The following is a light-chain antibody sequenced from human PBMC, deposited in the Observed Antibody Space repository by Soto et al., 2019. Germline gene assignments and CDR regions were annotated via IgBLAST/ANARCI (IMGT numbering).Light chain of an antibody. CDR3: QQYTSYPLT. CDR2: KTS. V-gene: IGKV1-5*03. Sequence: MQITLSPSTLSATVGDRVTITCRASQYIGDWLAWYQQKPGKAPKLLIYKTSSLESGVPSRFSGSGSGTEFPLTISSLQPDDFAPYYCQQYTSYPLTFAGGGKVDI. J-gene: IGKJ4*01. CDR1: QYIGDW.